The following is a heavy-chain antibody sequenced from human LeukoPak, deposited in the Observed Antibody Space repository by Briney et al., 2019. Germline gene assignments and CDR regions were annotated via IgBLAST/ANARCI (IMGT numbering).Heavy chain of an antibody. CDR2: IIPIFGTA. Sequence: GSSVTVSFKASGGTFSSYAISWVRQAPGQGLEWMGGIIPIFGTANYAQKFQGRVTITTDESTSTAYMELSSLRSEDTAVYYCARGGVVPAATHYYMDVWGKGTTVTVSS. CDR1: GGTFSSYA. CDR3: ARGGVVPAATHYYMDV. D-gene: IGHD2-2*01. J-gene: IGHJ6*03. V-gene: IGHV1-69*05.